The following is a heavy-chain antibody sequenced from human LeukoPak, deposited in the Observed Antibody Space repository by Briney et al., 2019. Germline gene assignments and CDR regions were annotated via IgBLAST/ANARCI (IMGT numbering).Heavy chain of an antibody. CDR1: GFTFSDYS. CDR2: ISSRSSYI. D-gene: IGHD1-26*01. J-gene: IGHJ4*02. Sequence: GGSLRLSCAASGFTFSDYSMNWVRQPPGKGLEWVSSISSRSSYISYADSVKGRFTISRDNAKNSLHLEMNSLRAEDTAVYYCVRDRSGSYPYYFDFWGQGTLLTASS. V-gene: IGHV3-21*01. CDR3: VRDRSGSYPYYFDF.